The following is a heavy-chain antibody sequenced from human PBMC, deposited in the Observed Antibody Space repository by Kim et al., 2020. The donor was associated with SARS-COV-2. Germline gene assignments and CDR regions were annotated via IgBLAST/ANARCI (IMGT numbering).Heavy chain of an antibody. V-gene: IGHV1-3*01. J-gene: IGHJ4*02. CDR2: INADFGNT. CDR1: EYTSTNFA. Sequence: ASVKVSCKASEYTSTNFAMHWVRQAPGQRLEWMGYINADFGNTHYSQKFQGRVSITRDTSARTTYMELTSLTSEDTAVYYCAKGVSAGAWLTDYWGQGTLVAVSS. CDR3: AKGVSAGAWLTDY. D-gene: IGHD1-26*01.